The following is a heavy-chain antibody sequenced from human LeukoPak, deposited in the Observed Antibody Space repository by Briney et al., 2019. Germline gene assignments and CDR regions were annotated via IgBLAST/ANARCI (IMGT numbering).Heavy chain of an antibody. CDR2: IYYSGST. Sequence: SETLSLTCTVSGYSISSGYYWGWIRQPPGKGLEWIGSIYYSGSTHYNPSLKSRVTISVDTSKNQFSLRLTSVTAADTAVYYCAREAGSYDSSGYYSLYYSFDYWGQGTLVTVSS. CDR3: AREAGSYDSSGYYSLYYSFDY. CDR1: GYSISSGYY. J-gene: IGHJ4*02. D-gene: IGHD3-22*01. V-gene: IGHV4-38-2*02.